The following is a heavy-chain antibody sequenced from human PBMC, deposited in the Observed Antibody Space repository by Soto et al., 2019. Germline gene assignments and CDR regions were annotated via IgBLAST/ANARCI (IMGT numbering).Heavy chain of an antibody. CDR2: IIHIFGTA. CDR3: ARARMTFRYDALDI. D-gene: IGHD1-26*01. CDR1: GGTFSSYS. Sequence: SVNVSCKASGGTFSSYSISWLRQAPGQGLGGMGWIIHIFGTAKHAQKFPGRVTITADESTSQAYMELCSMRSEDTAVSYCARARMTFRYDALDIWGQGTMVNVS. V-gene: IGHV1-69*13. J-gene: IGHJ3*02.